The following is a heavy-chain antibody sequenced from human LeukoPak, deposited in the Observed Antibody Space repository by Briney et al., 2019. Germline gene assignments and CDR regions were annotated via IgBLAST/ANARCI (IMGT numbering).Heavy chain of an antibody. J-gene: IGHJ4*02. V-gene: IGHV1-69*13. CDR1: GGTFSSYA. D-gene: IGHD4-17*01. Sequence: ASVKVSCKASGGTFSSYAISWVRQAPGQGLEWMGGIIPTFGTANYAQKFQGRVTITADESTSTAYMELSSLRPEDTAVYYCARDGPYDYGDSDYWGQGTLVTVSS. CDR3: ARDGPYDYGDSDY. CDR2: IIPTFGTA.